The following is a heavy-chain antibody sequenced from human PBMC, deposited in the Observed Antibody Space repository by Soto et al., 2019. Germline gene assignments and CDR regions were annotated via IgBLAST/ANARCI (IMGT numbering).Heavy chain of an antibody. CDR3: ARRWLLRLQDNYGMDV. V-gene: IGHV5-10-1*01. J-gene: IGHJ6*02. CDR1: GYSFTSYW. CDR2: IDPSDSYT. D-gene: IGHD2-21*01. Sequence: PGESLKISCKCSGYSFTSYWISWVRQMPGKGLEWMGRIDPSDSYTNYSPSFQGHVTISADKSISTAYLQWSSLKASDTAMYYCARRWLLRLQDNYGMDVWGQGTTVTVSS.